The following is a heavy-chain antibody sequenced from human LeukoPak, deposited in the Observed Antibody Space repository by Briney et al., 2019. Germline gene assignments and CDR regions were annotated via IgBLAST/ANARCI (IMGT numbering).Heavy chain of an antibody. CDR2: INAGNGNT. D-gene: IGHD6-19*01. J-gene: IGHJ5*02. V-gene: IGHV1-3*01. CDR3: ARSYHPSGSGWDNWFDP. Sequence: GASVKVSCKASGYTFTSYAMHWVRQAPGQRLEWMGWINAGNGNTKYSQKFQGRVTITRDTSASTAYMELSSLRSEDTAVYYCARSYHPSGSGWDNWFDPWGQGTLVTVSS. CDR1: GYTFTSYA.